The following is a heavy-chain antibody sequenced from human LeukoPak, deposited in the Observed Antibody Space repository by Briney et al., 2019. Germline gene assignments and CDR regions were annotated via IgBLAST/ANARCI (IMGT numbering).Heavy chain of an antibody. J-gene: IGHJ6*03. CDR3: ARDQEGYYDSSGYYSGYYYYMDV. D-gene: IGHD3-22*01. V-gene: IGHV1-8*01. CDR1: GYTFTSYD. CDR2: MNPNSGNT. Sequence: GASVKVSCKASGYTFTSYDINWVRQATGQGLEWMGWMNPNSGNTGYAQKFQGRVTKTWNTSISTAYMELSSLRSEDTAVYYCARDQEGYYDSSGYYSGYYYYMDVWGKGTTVTISS.